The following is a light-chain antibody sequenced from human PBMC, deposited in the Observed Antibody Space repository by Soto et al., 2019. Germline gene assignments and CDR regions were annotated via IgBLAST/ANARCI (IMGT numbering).Light chain of an antibody. Sequence: QSVLTQPASESRSPGQSIAISSTGTSSDVGGYDQVSWYQQHPGKAPKLMIYAVTTRPSGVSNRFSGSKSGNTASLTISGLQAEDEADYYCSSYTGSGTFFGGGTQLTVL. CDR2: AVT. CDR1: SSDVGGYDQ. CDR3: SSYTGSGTF. J-gene: IGLJ2*01. V-gene: IGLV2-14*01.